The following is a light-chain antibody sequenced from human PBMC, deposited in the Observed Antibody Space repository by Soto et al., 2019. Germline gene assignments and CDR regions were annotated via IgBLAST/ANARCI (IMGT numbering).Light chain of an antibody. CDR3: QQYNNWPPYT. Sequence: EIVMTQSPATLSVSPGERATLSCRASQSVSSNLAWYQQKPGQAPRLLIYGASTRATGIPARLSGTRSGTEFTLTISSLQSEDFAVYYCQQYNNWPPYTFGPGTKLEIQ. J-gene: IGKJ2*01. CDR2: GAS. V-gene: IGKV3-15*01. CDR1: QSVSSN.